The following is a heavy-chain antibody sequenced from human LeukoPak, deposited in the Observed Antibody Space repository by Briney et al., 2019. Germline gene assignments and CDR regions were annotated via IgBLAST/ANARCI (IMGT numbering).Heavy chain of an antibody. CDR2: FYSGGCT. CDR1: GFTVSSNY. D-gene: IGHD6-13*01. J-gene: IGHJ4*02. V-gene: IGHV3-66*01. CDR3: QMNSLSDEDTALYYLARGYFRQLVHGDFDY. Sequence: GSLRLSCAASGFTVSSNYMTWVRQAPGKGLEWVSVFYSGGCTYYADSVKGRCTICRDNSKNTLFLQMSSRRDNSKNTLYLQMNSLSDEDTALYYLARGYFRQLVHGDFDYWGQGTLVTVSS.